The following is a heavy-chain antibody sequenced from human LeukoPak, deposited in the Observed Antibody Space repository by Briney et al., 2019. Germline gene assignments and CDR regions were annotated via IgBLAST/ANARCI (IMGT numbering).Heavy chain of an antibody. V-gene: IGHV3-30*04. D-gene: IGHD4-23*01. CDR2: ISYDGRDK. CDR1: GFTFSRYA. CDR3: ARDAGGNSADYYFDY. J-gene: IGHJ4*02. Sequence: GGSLRLSCAASGFTFSRYAMHWVRQAPGKGLEWVAVISYDGRDKYHADFMMGRSTISRDNSKSTLYLQMNSLRVEDTAVYYCARDAGGNSADYYFDYWGQGTLVTVSS.